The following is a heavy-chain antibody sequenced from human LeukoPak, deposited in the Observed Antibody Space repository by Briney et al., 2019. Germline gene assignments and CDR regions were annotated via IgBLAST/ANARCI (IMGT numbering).Heavy chain of an antibody. D-gene: IGHD6-13*01. CDR3: APQQLPYYYGMDV. V-gene: IGHV3-30*04. CDR2: ISYDGSNK. Sequence: PGGSLRLSCAASGFTFSSYAMHWVRQAPGKGLEWVAVISYDGSNKYYADSVKGRFTISRDNSKNTLYLQMNSLRAEDTAVYYCAPQQLPYYYGMDVRGQGTTVTVSS. CDR1: GFTFSSYA. J-gene: IGHJ6*02.